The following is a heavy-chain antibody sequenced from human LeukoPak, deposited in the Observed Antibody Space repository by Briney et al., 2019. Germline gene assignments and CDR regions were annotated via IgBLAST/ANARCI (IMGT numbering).Heavy chain of an antibody. CDR2: ISWNSDSI. CDR1: GFTFNDYA. J-gene: IGHJ4*02. Sequence: GRSLRLSCAASGFTFNDYAMHWVRQAPGKGLEWVSGISWNSDSIGYADSVKGRFTISRDNAKNSLYLQMNSLRAEDTALYYRGKRGWTPYSGYEWGAFDYWGQGTLVTVSS. D-gene: IGHD5-12*01. V-gene: IGHV3-9*01. CDR3: GKRGWTPYSGYEWGAFDY.